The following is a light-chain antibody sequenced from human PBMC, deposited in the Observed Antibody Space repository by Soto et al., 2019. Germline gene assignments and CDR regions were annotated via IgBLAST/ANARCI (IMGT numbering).Light chain of an antibody. V-gene: IGKV1-9*01. CDR2: AAS. J-gene: IGKJ4*02. CDR3: QQLNSYPALT. Sequence: DIQLTQSPSFLSASVGDRVTITCRASQGISSYLAWYQQKPGKAPKLLIYAASTLQSGVPSRFSGSGSGTEFTLTISSRQPEDVATYYCQQLNSYPALTFGGGTKVEIK. CDR1: QGISSY.